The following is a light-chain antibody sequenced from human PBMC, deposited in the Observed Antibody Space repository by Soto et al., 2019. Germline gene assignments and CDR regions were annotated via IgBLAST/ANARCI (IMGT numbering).Light chain of an antibody. V-gene: IGLV2-14*01. CDR3: SSYTTSSTLLYV. CDR2: AVS. Sequence: ALTQPASVSGSPGQSITISCTGTSSDVGGYNYVSWYQQHPGKAPKLMIYAVSNRPSGVSTRFSGSKSGNTASLTISGLQAEDEADYHCSSYTTSSTLLYVFGTGTKLTVL. J-gene: IGLJ1*01. CDR1: SSDVGGYNY.